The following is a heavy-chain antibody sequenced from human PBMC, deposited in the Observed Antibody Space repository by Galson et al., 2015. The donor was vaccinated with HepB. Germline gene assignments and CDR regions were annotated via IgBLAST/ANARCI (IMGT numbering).Heavy chain of an antibody. CDR3: ARSPSLRIMITFGGVIVMWFDP. Sequence: SVKVSCKASGFTFTDYTIHWVRQAPGQRLEWMGWINAGNANTKYSQQFQGRVTITRDTSASTAYMELSSLRSEDTAVYYCARSPSLRIMITFGGVIVMWFDPWGQGTLVTVSS. V-gene: IGHV1-3*01. D-gene: IGHD3-16*02. CDR2: INAGNANT. J-gene: IGHJ5*02. CDR1: GFTFTDYT.